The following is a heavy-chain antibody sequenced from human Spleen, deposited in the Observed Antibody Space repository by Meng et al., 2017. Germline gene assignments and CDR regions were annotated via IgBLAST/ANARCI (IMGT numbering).Heavy chain of an antibody. CDR1: GGTFNSYG. J-gene: IGHJ6*02. D-gene: IGHD6-13*01. CDR3: ARSGLVYGVDV. Sequence: SVKVSCKTSGGTFNSYGLSWVRQAPGQGLEWMGGINAVFGTTNYAQKFQGRVTITTDESTSTAYMELSSLRSEDTAVYYCARSGLVYGVDVWGQGTTVTVSS. CDR2: INAVFGTT. V-gene: IGHV1-69*05.